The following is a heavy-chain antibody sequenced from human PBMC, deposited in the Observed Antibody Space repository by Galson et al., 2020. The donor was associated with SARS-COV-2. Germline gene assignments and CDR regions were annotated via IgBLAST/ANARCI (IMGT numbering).Heavy chain of an antibody. CDR3: ARVTTEYYYDSSGFRTRENWFDP. J-gene: IGHJ5*02. CDR1: GGSISSGGYS. CDR2: IYHSGST. V-gene: IGHV4-30-2*01. D-gene: IGHD3-22*01. Sequence: SETLSLTCAVSGGSISSGGYSWSWIRQPPGKGLEWIGYIYHSGSTYYNPSLKSRVTISVDRSKNQLSLKLSSVTAADTAVYYCARVTTEYYYDSSGFRTRENWFDPWGQGTLVTVSS.